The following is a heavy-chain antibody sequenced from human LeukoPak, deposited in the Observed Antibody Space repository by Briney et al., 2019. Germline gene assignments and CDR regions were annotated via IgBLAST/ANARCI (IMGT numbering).Heavy chain of an antibody. J-gene: IGHJ4*02. CDR2: MSFDGTNK. CDR1: GFSFSDFG. Sequence: GGSLRLSCAASGFSFSDFGMHWVRQAPGKGLEWVAAMSFDGTNKYYADSVKGRFTIFRDNSKNTLYLQMNSLRGDDTAVYYCAKPHFDYWGQGTLVTVS. V-gene: IGHV3-30*18. CDR3: AKPHFDY.